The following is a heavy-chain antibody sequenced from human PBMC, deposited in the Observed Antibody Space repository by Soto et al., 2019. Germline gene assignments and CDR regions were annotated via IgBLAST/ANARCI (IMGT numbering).Heavy chain of an antibody. V-gene: IGHV1-3*01. D-gene: IGHD1-1*01. CDR2: INAGNGNT. CDR1: GYTFTSYA. J-gene: IGHJ6*02. CDR3: ARDQIQLVKSKINYYYYYGTAV. Sequence: ASVKVSCKASGYTFTSYAIHWVRQAPGQRLEWMGWINAGNGNTKYSQKFQGRVTITRDTSASTAYMELSSLRSEDTAVYYCARDQIQLVKSKINYYYYYGTAVWGQGTTVTVSS.